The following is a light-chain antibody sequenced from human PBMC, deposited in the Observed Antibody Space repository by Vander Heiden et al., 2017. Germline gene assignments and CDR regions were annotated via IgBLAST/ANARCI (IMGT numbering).Light chain of an antibody. CDR1: SGHSNYA. J-gene: IGLJ2*01. CDR3: QTWDAGIVV. V-gene: IGLV4-69*01. CDR2: LNSDGSH. Sequence: QLVLTQSPSASASLGASVKVTCTLSSGHSNYAIAWHQQQPEKGPRYLMKLNSDGSHNKGDGSPDRFSGSSSGTERYLTISSLQSEDEADYYCQTWDAGIVVFGGGTKLTVL.